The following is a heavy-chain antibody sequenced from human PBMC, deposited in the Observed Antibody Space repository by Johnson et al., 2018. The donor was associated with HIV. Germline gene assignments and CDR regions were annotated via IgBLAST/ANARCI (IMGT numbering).Heavy chain of an antibody. CDR2: IKSKTDGGTT. CDR3: TSERGRYYDSSNDAFDI. D-gene: IGHD3-22*01. CDR1: GFTFSNAW. J-gene: IGHJ3*02. Sequence: VQLVESGGGVVRPGGSLRLSCAASGFTFSNAWMSWVRQAPGKGLEWVGRIKSKTDGGTTDYAAPVKGRFTISRDDSKNTLYLQMNSLKTDDTAVYYCTSERGRYYDSSNDAFDIWGQGTMVTVSS. V-gene: IGHV3-15*01.